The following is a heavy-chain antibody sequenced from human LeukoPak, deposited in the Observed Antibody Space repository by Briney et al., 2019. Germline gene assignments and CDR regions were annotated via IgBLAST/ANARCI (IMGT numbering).Heavy chain of an antibody. V-gene: IGHV4-31*03. Sequence: SETLSLTGTVSGGSITSGGYYFSWVRQYPGKGREWIGYIDYSGSAYYNPSLESRVSMSADTSKKQFSLRLTSVTAADTAIYFCARGGGVGCSGGSCFLDYWGPGTLVTVSS. J-gene: IGHJ4*02. CDR3: ARGGGVGCSGGSCFLDY. CDR2: IDYSGSA. D-gene: IGHD2-15*01. CDR1: GGSITSGGYY.